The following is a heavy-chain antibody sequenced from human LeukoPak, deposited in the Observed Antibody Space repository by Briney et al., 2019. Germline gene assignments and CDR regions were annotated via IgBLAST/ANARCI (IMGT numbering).Heavy chain of an antibody. CDR2: IYPNDSDT. CDR3: ARQSIYYYGMDV. D-gene: IGHD6-6*01. V-gene: IGHV5-51*01. Sequence: GESLKISCKGSGYSFNNYWIGWARQEPGKGLEWMGIIYPNDSDTRYSPSFQGQVTISADKSISTAYLQWSSLKASDTAMYYCARQSIYYYGMDVWGQGTTVTVSS. J-gene: IGHJ6*02. CDR1: GYSFNNYW.